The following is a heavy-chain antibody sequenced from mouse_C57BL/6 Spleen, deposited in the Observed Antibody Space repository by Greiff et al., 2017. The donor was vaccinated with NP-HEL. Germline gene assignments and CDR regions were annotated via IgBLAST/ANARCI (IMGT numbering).Heavy chain of an antibody. D-gene: IGHD2-4*01. CDR3: ATSYDDDVVRVFDV. CDR2: INPGSGGT. CDR1: GYAFTNYL. V-gene: IGHV1-54*01. J-gene: IGHJ1*03. Sequence: QVQLQQSGAELVRPGTSVKVSCKASGYAFTNYLIEWVKQRPGQGLEWIGVINPGSGGTNYNEKFKGKATLTADKSSSTAYMQLSSLTSEDSAVYFCATSYDDDVVRVFDVWGTGTTVTVSS.